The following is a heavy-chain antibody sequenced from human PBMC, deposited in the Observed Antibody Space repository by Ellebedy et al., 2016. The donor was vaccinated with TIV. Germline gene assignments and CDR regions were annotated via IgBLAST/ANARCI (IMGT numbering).Heavy chain of an antibody. Sequence: GSLRLSXAVYGGSFSGHYWSWIRQPPGKGLEWIGEINHSGSTSYNPSLKSRLIISVDTSKNQFSLRLRSVIAADTAVYYCARGRQYSDSSGYYLDSWGQGTLVTVSS. CDR3: ARGRQYSDSSGYYLDS. V-gene: IGHV4-34*01. CDR1: GGSFSGHY. CDR2: INHSGST. J-gene: IGHJ5*01. D-gene: IGHD3-22*01.